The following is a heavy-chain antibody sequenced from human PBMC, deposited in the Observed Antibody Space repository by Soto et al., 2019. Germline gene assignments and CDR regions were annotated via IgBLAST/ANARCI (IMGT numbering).Heavy chain of an antibody. CDR2: MSHSGGT. Sequence: QVQLQQWGAGLLKPSETLSLTCAVFGGSVISGNYYWSWIRQPPGKGLEWIGEMSHSGGTHFNPSLKSRDTISVDTSKNQFSLKMSSVTAADTALYYCARVERGTATTVVDAFDIWGPGTMVTVSS. V-gene: IGHV4-34*01. J-gene: IGHJ3*02. CDR1: GGSVISGNYY. D-gene: IGHD1-1*01. CDR3: ARVERGTATTVVDAFDI.